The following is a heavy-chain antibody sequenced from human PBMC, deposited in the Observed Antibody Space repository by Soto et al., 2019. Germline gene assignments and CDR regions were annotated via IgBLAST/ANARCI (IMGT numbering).Heavy chain of an antibody. CDR2: INSDGSST. CDR3: ARGKGITIFGVVTGPNWFDP. V-gene: IGHV3-74*01. Sequence: GSLRLSCAASGFPFSSYWMHWVRQAPGKGLVWVSRINSDGSSTSYADSVKGRFTIPRDNAKNTLYLQMNSLRAEDTAVYYCARGKGITIFGVVTGPNWFDPWGQGTLVTVSS. J-gene: IGHJ5*02. CDR1: GFPFSSYW. D-gene: IGHD3-3*01.